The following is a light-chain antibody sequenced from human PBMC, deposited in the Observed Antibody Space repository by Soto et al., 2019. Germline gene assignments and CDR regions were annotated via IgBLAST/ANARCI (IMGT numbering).Light chain of an antibody. CDR1: SSDVGGYNY. CDR3: CSYAGSYTYV. J-gene: IGLJ1*01. CDR2: DVS. V-gene: IGLV2-11*01. Sequence: FALTQLRTLPGSPGQSVPIPCTGTSSDVGGYNYVSWYQQHPGKAPKLMIYDVSKRPSGVPDRFSGSKSGNTASLTISGLQAEDEADYYCCSYAGSYTYVFGTGTEVTVL.